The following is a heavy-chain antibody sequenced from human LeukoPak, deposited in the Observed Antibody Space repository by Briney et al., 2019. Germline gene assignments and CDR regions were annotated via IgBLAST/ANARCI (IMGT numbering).Heavy chain of an antibody. D-gene: IGHD3-10*01. CDR2: ISGSGGSI. CDR3: AKGYGYGSEPPYGMDV. V-gene: IGHV3-23*01. Sequence: GGSLRLSCAASGFTFSSYAMSWVRQAPGKGLEWVSAISGSGGSIYYADSVKGRFTISRDNSKNTLYLQMNSLRAEDTAVYYCAKGYGYGSEPPYGMDVWGQGTTVTVSS. CDR1: GFTFSSYA. J-gene: IGHJ6*02.